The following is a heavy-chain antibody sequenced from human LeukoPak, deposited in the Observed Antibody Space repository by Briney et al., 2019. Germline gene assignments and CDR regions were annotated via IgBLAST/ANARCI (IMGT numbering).Heavy chain of an antibody. CDR2: INHSGST. CDR3: ASSRIRPLDY. CDR1: GGSFSGYY. Sequence: SETLSLTCAVYGGSFSGYYWSWIRQPPGKGLEWIGEINHSGSTNYNPSLKSRVTISVDTSKNQFSLKLSSVTAADTAVYYCASSRIRPLDYWGQGTLVTASS. J-gene: IGHJ4*02. V-gene: IGHV4-34*01. D-gene: IGHD1-14*01.